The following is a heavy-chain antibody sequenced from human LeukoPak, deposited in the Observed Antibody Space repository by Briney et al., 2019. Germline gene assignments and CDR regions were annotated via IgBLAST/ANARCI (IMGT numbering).Heavy chain of an antibody. CDR2: IYHSGST. CDR3: ASGSYYSKSYFDY. D-gene: IGHD1-26*01. Sequence: SETLSLTCTVSGYSISSGYYWGWIRQPPGKGLEWIGSIYHSGSTYYNPSLRSRVTISVDTSKNQFSLKLSSVTAADTAVCYCASGSYYSKSYFDYWGQGTLVTVSS. CDR1: GYSISSGYY. V-gene: IGHV4-38-2*02. J-gene: IGHJ4*02.